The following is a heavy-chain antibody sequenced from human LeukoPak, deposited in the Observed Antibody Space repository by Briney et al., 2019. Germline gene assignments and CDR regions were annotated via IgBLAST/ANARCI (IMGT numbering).Heavy chain of an antibody. J-gene: IGHJ6*02. Sequence: PGGSLRLSCAASGFTFSSYAMNWVRQAPGKGLEWVSTISGSGGSKHYADSVEGRLTISRDNSKNTVYLQMNSLGAEDTAIYYCAKLTSASGAYGVDVWGQGTTVTVSS. V-gene: IGHV3-23*01. CDR2: ISGSGGSK. CDR1: GFTFSSYA. D-gene: IGHD3-10*01. CDR3: AKLTSASGAYGVDV.